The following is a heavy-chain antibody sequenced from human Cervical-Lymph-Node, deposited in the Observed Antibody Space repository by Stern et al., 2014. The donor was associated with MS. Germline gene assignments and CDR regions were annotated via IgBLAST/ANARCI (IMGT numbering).Heavy chain of an antibody. CDR3: ARLKWEQGAYFDH. V-gene: IGHV4-4*02. J-gene: IGHJ4*02. Sequence: VQLQESGPGLVKPSGTLSLTCAVSGGSISSSNWWSWVRQPPGKGLEWIGEIYHSGSTNYKPSLKSRVTISVDKSKNQFSLKLSSATAADTAVYYCARLKWEQGAYFDHWGQGTLVTVSS. D-gene: IGHD1-26*01. CDR1: GGSISSSNW. CDR2: IYHSGST.